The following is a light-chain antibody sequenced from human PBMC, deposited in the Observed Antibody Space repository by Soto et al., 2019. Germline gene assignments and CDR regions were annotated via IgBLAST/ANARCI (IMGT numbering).Light chain of an antibody. V-gene: IGLV2-11*01. CDR2: DVS. J-gene: IGLJ1*01. Sequence: QSALTQPRSVSGSPGQSVTISCTGTSSDVGAYDFVSWYQQHPGKGPKLIIFDVSERPSGVPDRFFGSKSGNTASLTISGLQAEDEADYYCCSYGGSYPYVFGTGTKLTVL. CDR3: CSYGGSYPYV. CDR1: SSDVGAYDF.